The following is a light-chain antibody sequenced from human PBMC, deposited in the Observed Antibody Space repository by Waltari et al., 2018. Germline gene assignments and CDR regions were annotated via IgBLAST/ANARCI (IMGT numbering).Light chain of an antibody. Sequence: QSVLTQPPSVSGAPGQRVTISCTGSSSNIGAGYDVHWYQQLPGTAPKLLIYGNSNRPSGVPERFSGSKSGTSGSLAITGLQAEDEADYYCQSYDSSLGGAVFGGGTQLTVL. CDR2: GNS. CDR1: SSNIGAGYD. CDR3: QSYDSSLGGAV. V-gene: IGLV1-40*01. J-gene: IGLJ7*01.